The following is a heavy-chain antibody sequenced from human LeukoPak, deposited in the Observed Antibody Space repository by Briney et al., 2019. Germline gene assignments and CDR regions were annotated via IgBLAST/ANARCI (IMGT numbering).Heavy chain of an antibody. CDR2: ISSSGSTI. Sequence: GGSLRLSCAASGFTFSDYYMSWIRQAPGKGPEWLSYISSSGSTIKYTDSVKGRFTISRDNAKNSLYLQMNSLRAEDTAAYYCARDHGDYGGHFDYWGQGTLVTVTS. CDR1: GFTFSDYY. J-gene: IGHJ4*02. D-gene: IGHD4-17*01. CDR3: ARDHGDYGGHFDY. V-gene: IGHV3-11*01.